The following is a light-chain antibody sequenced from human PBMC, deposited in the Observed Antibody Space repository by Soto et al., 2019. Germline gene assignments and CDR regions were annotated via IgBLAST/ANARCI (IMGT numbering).Light chain of an antibody. CDR2: DVS. CDR1: QSVSSN. CDR3: HLYGISRRS. V-gene: IGKV3D-15*02. Sequence: EIVMKQSPATLSVSTGERATLSCRASQSVSSNLAWYQQKPGQAPRLLIYDVSSRATGIPARFSGSGSGTNFSLTISSLEPEDFAVYYCHLYGISRRSFGQGTNVDIK. J-gene: IGKJ1*01.